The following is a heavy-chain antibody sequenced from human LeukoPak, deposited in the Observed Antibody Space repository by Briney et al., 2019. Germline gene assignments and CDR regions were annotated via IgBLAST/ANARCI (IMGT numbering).Heavy chain of an antibody. CDR2: TYYRSKWYN. CDR3: ARDLTTVTSEFDY. D-gene: IGHD4-17*01. CDR1: GDRLSSNSAA. V-gene: IGHV6-1*01. Sequence: SQTLSLTCVISGDRLSSNSAAWHWIRQSPSRGLEWLGRTYYRSKWYNDYAVSVKSRITINPDTSKNQFSLQLNSVTPEDTAVYYCARDLTTVTSEFDYWGQGTLVTVSS. J-gene: IGHJ4*02.